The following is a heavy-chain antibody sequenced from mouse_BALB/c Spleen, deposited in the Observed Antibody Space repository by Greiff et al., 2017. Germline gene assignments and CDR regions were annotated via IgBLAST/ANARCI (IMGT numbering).Heavy chain of an antibody. CDR3: ARRIDSRAMDY. D-gene: IGHD5-2*01. Sequence: EVKVEESGPGLVKPSQSLSLSCTVTGYSITSDYAWNWIRQFPGNKLEWMGYISYSGSTGYNPSLKSRISITRDTSKNQFFLQLNSVTTEDTATYYCARRIDSRAMDYWGQGTSVTVSS. V-gene: IGHV3-2*02. CDR1: GYSITSDYA. J-gene: IGHJ4*01. CDR2: ISYSGST.